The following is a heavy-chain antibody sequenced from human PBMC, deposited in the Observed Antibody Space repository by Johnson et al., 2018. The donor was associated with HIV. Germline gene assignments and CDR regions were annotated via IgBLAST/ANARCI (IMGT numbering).Heavy chain of an antibody. D-gene: IGHD6-13*01. CDR1: GFTFSSYA. CDR3: ASLIAAAQADI. J-gene: IGHJ3*02. CDR2: ISGSGDSA. Sequence: VQLVESGGGVVRPGGSLRLSCAASGFTFSSYAMSWVRQAPGKGLEWVSAISGSGDSAYYADSVKGRFTISRDNSKNTLYLQMNSLRAEDTAVYYCASLIAAAQADIWGQGTMVTVSS. V-gene: IGHV3-23*04.